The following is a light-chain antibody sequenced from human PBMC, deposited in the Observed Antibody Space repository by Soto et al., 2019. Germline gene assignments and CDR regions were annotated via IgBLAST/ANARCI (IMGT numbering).Light chain of an antibody. CDR3: QQYFDVPFT. CDR2: DAS. J-gene: IGKJ4*01. Sequence: EIVLTQSPGTLSLSPGERATLYCRASQSVSSSYLAWYQQKPGQAPRLLIYDASNRATGIPARFSGSGSGTDFTLTISSLEAEDVAFYWCQQYFDVPFTFGGGTKVDI. V-gene: IGKV3-20*01. CDR1: QSVSSSY.